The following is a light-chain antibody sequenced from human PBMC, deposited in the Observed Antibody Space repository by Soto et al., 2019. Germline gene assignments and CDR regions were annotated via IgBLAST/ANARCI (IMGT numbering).Light chain of an antibody. Sequence: IVLTQSPGTLSLSPRERATLSWKASQSISSSYLAWYQQKPGQAPRLLMYGASSRATGIPDRFSGSGSGTDFILTISRLEPEDFAVYYCQQYGSSPRTFGQGTKVDIK. CDR1: QSISSSY. CDR2: GAS. J-gene: IGKJ1*01. V-gene: IGKV3-20*01. CDR3: QQYGSSPRT.